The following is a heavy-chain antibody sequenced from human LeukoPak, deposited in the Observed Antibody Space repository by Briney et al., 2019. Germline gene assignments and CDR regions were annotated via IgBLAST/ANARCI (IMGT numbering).Heavy chain of an antibody. D-gene: IGHD3-9*01. V-gene: IGHV4-38-2*02. J-gene: IGHJ6*03. CDR3: ARGYFDWQYYYYMDV. Sequence: PSETLSLTCTVSGYSISSGYYWGWIRQPPGKGLEWIGYIYYSGSTNYNPSLKSRVTISVDTSKNQFSLKLSSVTAADTAVYYCARGYFDWQYYYYMDVWGKGTTVTISS. CDR2: IYYSGST. CDR1: GYSISSGYY.